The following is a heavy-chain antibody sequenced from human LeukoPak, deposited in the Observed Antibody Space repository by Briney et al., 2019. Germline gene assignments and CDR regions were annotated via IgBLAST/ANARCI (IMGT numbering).Heavy chain of an antibody. CDR1: GGSLSNYY. J-gene: IGHJ5*02. CDR2: IYTREST. Sequence: PSQTLSLTCTVSGGSLSNYYWSWIRQPAGKGLEWIGRIYTRESTNYNPSLKSRVTISVDKSKNQFSLKLTSVTAADTAVYYCARDHPPDYYDSSGLKTWGQGTLVTVSS. V-gene: IGHV4-4*07. CDR3: ARDHPPDYYDSSGLKT. D-gene: IGHD3-22*01.